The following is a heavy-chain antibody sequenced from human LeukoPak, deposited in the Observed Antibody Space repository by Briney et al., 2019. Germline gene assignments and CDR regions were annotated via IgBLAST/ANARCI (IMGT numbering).Heavy chain of an antibody. J-gene: IGHJ4*02. V-gene: IGHV3-23*01. Sequence: GGSLRLSCAASGFTLSTYAMGWVRQAPGRGLEWVSSISVSGGTTYYADSVKGRFTISRDGSKNTLYLQMNSLRAEDTAVYYCAKRMVSSSGWYFDYWGQGTLVTVSS. D-gene: IGHD6-19*01. CDR2: ISVSGGTT. CDR3: AKRMVSSSGWYFDY. CDR1: GFTLSTYA.